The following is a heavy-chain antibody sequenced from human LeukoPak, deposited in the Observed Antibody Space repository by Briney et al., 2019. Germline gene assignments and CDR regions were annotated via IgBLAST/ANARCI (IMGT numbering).Heavy chain of an antibody. CDR2: ISGSGVST. CDR1: GFTFSNFG. D-gene: IGHD2-8*02. J-gene: IGHJ4*02. V-gene: IGHV3-23*01. CDR3: AKGRGVDDN. Sequence: GGSLRLSCAVSGFTFSNFGMSWVRQAPGKGLEWVSGISGSGVSTYYADSVKGRFTISRDNSKNTLYLQMNSLRVEDTAVYYCAKGRGVDDNWGQGTLVTVSS.